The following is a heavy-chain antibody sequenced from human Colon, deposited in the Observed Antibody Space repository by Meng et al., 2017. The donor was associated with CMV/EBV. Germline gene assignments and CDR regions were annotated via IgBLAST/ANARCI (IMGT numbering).Heavy chain of an antibody. Sequence: GGSLRLSCAASGFIFGDYAMTWVRQALGKGLEWVASIIGSGFYTYYADSVKGRFTISRDNSRNMIDLQMSNLTAEDTALYYCARGTQYSDFWSGFPYWGHGTLVTVSS. CDR1: GFIFGDYA. V-gene: IGHV3-23*01. CDR3: ARGTQYSDFWSGFPY. CDR2: IIGSGFYT. J-gene: IGHJ4*01. D-gene: IGHD3-3*01.